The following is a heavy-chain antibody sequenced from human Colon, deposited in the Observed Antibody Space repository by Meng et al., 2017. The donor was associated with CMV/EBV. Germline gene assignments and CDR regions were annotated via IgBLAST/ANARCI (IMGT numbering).Heavy chain of an antibody. V-gene: IGHV1-69*05. CDR3: ANRLARKDFGSEYYYYDMDV. D-gene: IGHD3-10*01. CDR1: GGTFSSSG. J-gene: IGHJ6*02. CDR2: IITLFGTT. Sequence: SVKVSCKASGGTFSSSGLTWVRQAPGQGLEWMRGIITLFGTTNYAQKFQGRISITTDESRSTAYMELSSLRSEDTAVYYCANRLARKDFGSEYYYYDMDVWGQGTTVTVSS.